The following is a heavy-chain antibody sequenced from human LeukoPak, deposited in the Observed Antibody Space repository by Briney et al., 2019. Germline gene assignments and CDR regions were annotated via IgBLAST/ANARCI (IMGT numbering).Heavy chain of an antibody. CDR2: LYNTGNT. CDR3: ARLTPAAGRLYFVD. Sequence: GGSLRLSCAASGFTVNSNYLSWVRQAPGKGLEWVSTLYNTGNTYYAHSVKGRFSISRDNSKNTLFLQMNSLTAEDTAVYYCARLTPAAGRLYFVDWGPGTLVTVSS. CDR1: GFTVNSNY. V-gene: IGHV3-53*01. J-gene: IGHJ4*02. D-gene: IGHD6-13*01.